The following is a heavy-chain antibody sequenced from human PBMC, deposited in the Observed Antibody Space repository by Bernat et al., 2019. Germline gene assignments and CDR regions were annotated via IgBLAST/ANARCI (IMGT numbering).Heavy chain of an antibody. CDR2: IRSDSYAATT. CDR3: ARRITTFGVVNRADV. D-gene: IGHD3-3*01. CDR1: DFTFGDYA. V-gene: IGHV3-49*03. J-gene: IGHJ6*02. Sequence: VESGGGLVQAGRSLRLSCTASDFTFGDYAMGWFRQAPAKGLEWVGIIRSDSYAATTEYAASVRGRFSISKDESRTIAHLQMDGLKTEDTAVYYCARRITTFGVVNRADVWGQGITVTVSS.